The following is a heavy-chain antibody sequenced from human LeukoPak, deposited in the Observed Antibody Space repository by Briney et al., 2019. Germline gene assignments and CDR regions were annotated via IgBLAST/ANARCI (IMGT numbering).Heavy chain of an antibody. D-gene: IGHD3-3*01. CDR3: TRGSDTIFGVARDGFDY. J-gene: IGHJ4*02. V-gene: IGHV3-49*03. CDR2: IRGKPYGGTT. CDR1: GFTFGDYA. Sequence: QPGRSLRLSCTTSGFTFGDYAVSWLRQAPGKGLEWVGFIRGKPYGGTTEYAASVKGRFTISRDDSKSIAYLQMNSLKTEDTAVYYCTRGSDTIFGVARDGFDYWGQGTLVTVSS.